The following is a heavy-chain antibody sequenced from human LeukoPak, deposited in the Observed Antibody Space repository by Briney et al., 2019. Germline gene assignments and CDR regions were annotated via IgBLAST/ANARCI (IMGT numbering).Heavy chain of an antibody. Sequence: SETLSLTCAVYGGSFSGYYWSWIRQPPGKGLEWIGEINHSGSTNCNPSLKSRVTISVDTSKNQFSLKLSSVTAADTAVYYCARGPTRTSYYYYGVDVWGQGTTVTVSS. D-gene: IGHD1-1*01. CDR3: ARGPTRTSYYYYGVDV. V-gene: IGHV4-34*01. J-gene: IGHJ6*02. CDR2: INHSGST. CDR1: GGSFSGYY.